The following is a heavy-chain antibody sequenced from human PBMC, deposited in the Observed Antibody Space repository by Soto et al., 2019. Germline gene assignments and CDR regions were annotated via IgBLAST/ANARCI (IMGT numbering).Heavy chain of an antibody. Sequence: SVKLSCKASGGTFSSYTISWVRQAPGQGLEWMGRIIPILGIANYAQKFQGRVTITADKSTSTAYMELSSLKTEDTAVYYCTRELRYFDWLLGGYYYYGMDVWGQGTTVTVSS. V-gene: IGHV1-69*04. CDR2: IIPILGIA. D-gene: IGHD3-9*01. J-gene: IGHJ6*02. CDR1: GGTFSSYT. CDR3: TRELRYFDWLLGGYYYYGMDV.